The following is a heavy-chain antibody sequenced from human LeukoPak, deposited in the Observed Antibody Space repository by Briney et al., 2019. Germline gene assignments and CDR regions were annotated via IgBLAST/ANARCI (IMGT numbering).Heavy chain of an antibody. CDR2: ISGSGGST. D-gene: IGHD5-18*01. Sequence: PGGTLRLSCAASGFTFSSYGMSWVRQAPGKGLEWVSAISGSGGSTYYADSVKGRFTISRDNSKSTLYLQMNSLRAEDTAVYYCARGYSYGRFDYWGQGTLVTVSS. CDR3: ARGYSYGRFDY. J-gene: IGHJ4*02. V-gene: IGHV3-23*01. CDR1: GFTFSSYG.